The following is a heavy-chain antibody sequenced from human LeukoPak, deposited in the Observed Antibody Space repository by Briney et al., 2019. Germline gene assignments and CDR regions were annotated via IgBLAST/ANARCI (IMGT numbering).Heavy chain of an antibody. CDR1: GYSISSGYY. CDR3: ASTYCGGDCYWDY. J-gene: IGHJ4*02. V-gene: IGHV4-38-2*02. Sequence: SETLSLTCTVSGYSISSGYYWGWIRQPPGKGLEWIGSIYHSGSTYYNPSLKSRVTISVDTSKNQFSLKLSSVTAADTAVYYCASTYCGGDCYWDYWGQGTLVTVSS. CDR2: IYHSGST. D-gene: IGHD2-21*02.